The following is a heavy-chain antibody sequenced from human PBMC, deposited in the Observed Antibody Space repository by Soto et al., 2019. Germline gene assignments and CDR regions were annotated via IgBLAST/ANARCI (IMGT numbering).Heavy chain of an antibody. CDR2: IYWDDDK. CDR1: GFSLSTSGVG. Sequence: QITLKESGPPLVKPTQTLTLTCTFSGFSLSTSGVGVAWIRQPPGEALEWLGGIYWDDDKRYSPSLKSRLTITKDTSKNQVVLTMTNMDSVDTGTYYCAHLMGYGSGNDQWGQGTLVTVSS. V-gene: IGHV2-5*02. D-gene: IGHD3-10*01. J-gene: IGHJ5*02. CDR3: AHLMGYGSGNDQ.